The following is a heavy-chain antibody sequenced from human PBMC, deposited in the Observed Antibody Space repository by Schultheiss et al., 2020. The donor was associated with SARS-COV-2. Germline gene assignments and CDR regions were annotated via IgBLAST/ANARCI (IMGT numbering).Heavy chain of an antibody. V-gene: IGHV3-33*01. CDR2: IWYVGSNK. D-gene: IGHD6-19*01. CDR1: GFTFSSYG. CDR3: ASMENTVAGTGGDDY. J-gene: IGHJ4*02. Sequence: GGSLRLSCAASGFTFSSYGMHWVRQAPGKGLEWVAVIWYVGSNKYYADSVKGRFTISRDNSKNTLYLQMNSLRAEDTAVYYCASMENTVAGTGGDDYWGQGTLVTVSS.